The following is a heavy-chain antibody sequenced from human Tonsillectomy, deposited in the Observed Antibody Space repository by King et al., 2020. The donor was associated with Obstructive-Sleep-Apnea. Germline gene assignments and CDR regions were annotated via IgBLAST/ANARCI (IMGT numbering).Heavy chain of an antibody. Sequence: QLVQSGGGVVQSGGSLRLSCAASAFTFSSYGMHWVRQAPGKGLEWVAFIRYDGSNKYYADAVKGRFTISRDNSKNTLYLQMNSLRVEDTAVYYCAKVRQWLTDGFDVWGQGTKVTVSS. CDR1: AFTFSSYG. J-gene: IGHJ3*01. CDR2: IRYDGSNK. D-gene: IGHD6-19*01. CDR3: AKVRQWLTDGFDV. V-gene: IGHV3-30*02.